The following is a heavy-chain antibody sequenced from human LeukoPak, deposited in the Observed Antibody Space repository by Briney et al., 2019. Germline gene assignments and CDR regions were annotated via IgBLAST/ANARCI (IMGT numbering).Heavy chain of an antibody. Sequence: GGSLRLSCAVSGFTFSSYAMNWVRQAPGKGLEWVSGISGSGAGTYYADSVKGRFTISRGNSKNTLYLQMNSLRAEDTAVYYCAKMVREFYTISYYFDYWGQGTLVTVSS. V-gene: IGHV3-23*01. D-gene: IGHD2-8*01. J-gene: IGHJ4*02. CDR3: AKMVREFYTISYYFDY. CDR2: ISGSGAGT. CDR1: GFTFSSYA.